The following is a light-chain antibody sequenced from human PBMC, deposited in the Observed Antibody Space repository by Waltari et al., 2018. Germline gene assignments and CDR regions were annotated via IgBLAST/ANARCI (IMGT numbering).Light chain of an antibody. V-gene: IGKV3-20*01. Sequence: EIVLTQSPGTLSLSPGERATLSCRASQNIGRYLVWYQQKPGTAPRLLIYEASRRATGIPDRFSGSGSGTDFSLTISRLEPEDFAIYYCQNHERLPATFGQGTKVEIK. CDR3: QNHERLPAT. J-gene: IGKJ1*01. CDR1: QNIGRY. CDR2: EAS.